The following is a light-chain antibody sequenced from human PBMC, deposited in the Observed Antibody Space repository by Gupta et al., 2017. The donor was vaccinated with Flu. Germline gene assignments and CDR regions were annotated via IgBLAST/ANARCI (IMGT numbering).Light chain of an antibody. J-gene: IGKJ4*01. Sequence: DIQMTQSPSSLSASVGDRVTITCRASQVIGNDLGWYQQKPGKAPKRLIYGASSLQSGVPSRFSGSGSGTEFTLTIIGLQPTDFATYYCRQHNNYPLTFGGGTKVGIK. CDR2: GAS. V-gene: IGKV1-17*01. CDR1: QVIGND. CDR3: RQHNNYPLT.